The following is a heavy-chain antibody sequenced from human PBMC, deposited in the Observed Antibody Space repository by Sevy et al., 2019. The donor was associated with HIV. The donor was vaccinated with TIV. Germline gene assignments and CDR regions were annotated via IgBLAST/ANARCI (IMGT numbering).Heavy chain of an antibody. V-gene: IGHV4-4*07. CDR1: GGSISSYY. CDR3: ATSFEYSSSSGLVN. Sequence: SETLSLTCTVSGGSISSYYWSWIRQPAGKGLEWIGRIYTSGSTNYNPSLKSRVTMSVDTSKNQFSLMLSSVTAADTAVYYCATSFEYSSSSGLVNWGQGTLVTVSS. J-gene: IGHJ4*02. CDR2: IYTSGST. D-gene: IGHD6-6*01.